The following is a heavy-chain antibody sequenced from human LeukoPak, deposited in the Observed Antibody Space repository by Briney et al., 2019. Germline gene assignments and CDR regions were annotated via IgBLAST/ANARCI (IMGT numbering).Heavy chain of an antibody. CDR2: INHSGST. D-gene: IGHD3-3*01. Sequence: PSETLSLTCAVYGGSFSGYYWSWIRQPPGKGLEWIGEINHSGSTNYNPSLKSRVTISVDTSKNQFSLKLSSVTAADTAVYYCARHYYDFWSGYSPPDYWGQGTLVTVSS. CDR1: GGSFSGYY. V-gene: IGHV4-34*01. CDR3: ARHYYDFWSGYSPPDY. J-gene: IGHJ4*02.